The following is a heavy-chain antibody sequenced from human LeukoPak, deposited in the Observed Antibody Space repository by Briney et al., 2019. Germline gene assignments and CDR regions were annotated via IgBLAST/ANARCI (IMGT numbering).Heavy chain of an antibody. CDR2: IYYSGST. V-gene: IGHV4-59*01. CDR3: ARALGSGWYYYFDY. Sequence: SETLSLTCTVSGGPISSYYWSWIRQPPGKGLEWIGYIYYSGSTNYNPSLKSRVTISVDTSKNQFSLKLSSVTAADTAVYYCARALGSGWYYYFDYWGQGTLVTVSS. D-gene: IGHD6-19*01. CDR1: GGPISSYY. J-gene: IGHJ4*02.